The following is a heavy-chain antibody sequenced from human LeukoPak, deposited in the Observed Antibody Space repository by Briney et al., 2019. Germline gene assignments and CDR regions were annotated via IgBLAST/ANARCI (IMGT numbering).Heavy chain of an antibody. Sequence: GESLKISCKGSGYSFTSYRIGWVRQMPGKGLEWMGIIYPGDSETRYSPSFQGQVTISVDKSIGTAYLQWSSLRASDTAMYYCARHTRRQPFDFWGQGTLVTVSS. CDR2: IYPGDSET. J-gene: IGHJ4*02. CDR1: GYSFTSYR. CDR3: ARHTRRQPFDF. V-gene: IGHV5-51*01. D-gene: IGHD2-15*01.